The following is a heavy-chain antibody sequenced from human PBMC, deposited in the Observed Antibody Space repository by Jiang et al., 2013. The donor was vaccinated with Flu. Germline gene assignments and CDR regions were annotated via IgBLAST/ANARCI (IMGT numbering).Heavy chain of an antibody. CDR3: ARVGTYYDILS. CDR2: IYYSGST. J-gene: IGHJ5*02. D-gene: IGHD3-9*01. V-gene: IGHV4-31*03. Sequence: GPGLVKPSQTLSLTCTVSGGSISSADYYWSWVRQLPGKGLEWIGYIYYSGSTSYNPSLKSRVTMSVDTSKSQFSLKLSSVTAADTAVYYCARVGTYYDILSWGQGTLVTVSS. CDR1: GGSISSADYY.